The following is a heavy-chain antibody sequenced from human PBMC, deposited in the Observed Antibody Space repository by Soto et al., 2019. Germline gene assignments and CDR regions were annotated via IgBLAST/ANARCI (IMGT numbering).Heavy chain of an antibody. J-gene: IGHJ4*02. CDR2: IYTSGST. CDR3: AREHAAIATVADRVDY. CDR1: GGSISSYY. Sequence: PSETLSLTCTVSGGSISSYYWSWIRQPAGKGLEWIGRIYTSGSTNYNPSLKSRVTMSVDTSKNQFSLKLSSVTAADTAVYYCAREHAAIATVADRVDYWGQGTLVTVSS. D-gene: IGHD5-18*01. V-gene: IGHV4-4*07.